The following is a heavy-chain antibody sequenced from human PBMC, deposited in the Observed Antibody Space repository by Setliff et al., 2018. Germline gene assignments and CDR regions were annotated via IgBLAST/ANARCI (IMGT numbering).Heavy chain of an antibody. CDR1: GSSFSSYS. CDR2: KYYSGST. CDR3: ARGITSVSWTPRY. Sequence: PSETLSLTCTVSGSSFSSYSWSWIRQPPGKGLEWIGYKYYSGSTNSNPPLKSRVTISVDTSKNQFSLELSSVTAADTAVYCCARGITSVSWTPRYWGRGTLVTVSS. D-gene: IGHD3-10*01. V-gene: IGHV4-59*08. J-gene: IGHJ4*02.